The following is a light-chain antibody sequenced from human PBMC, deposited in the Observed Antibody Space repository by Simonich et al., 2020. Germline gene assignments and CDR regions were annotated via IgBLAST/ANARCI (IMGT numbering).Light chain of an antibody. J-gene: IGLJ2*01. CDR3: CSYAGSYTLV. Sequence: QSALTQPASVSGSPGQSITISCTGTSSDVGGYNYVSWYQQHPGKAPKLMIYDFRKRPSGVPDRFSGSKSGNTASLTISGLQAEDEADYYCCSYAGSYTLVFGGGTKLTVL. CDR2: DFR. CDR1: SSDVGGYNY. V-gene: IGLV2-11*01.